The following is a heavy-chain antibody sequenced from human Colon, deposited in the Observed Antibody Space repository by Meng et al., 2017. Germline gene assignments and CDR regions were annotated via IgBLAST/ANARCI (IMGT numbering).Heavy chain of an antibody. CDR1: GYNFISYF. Sequence: QVQLVQYGAEVKKPGASVKVSCKNFGYNFISYFMYWVRQAPGQGLEWMGYIDPRNGDTRYHQKFQGRVTMTRDTSITTAYMEMTDLRDDDTAVYYCARDLAGLGGFWGQGTLVTVSS. V-gene: IGHV1-2*02. CDR2: IDPRNGDT. J-gene: IGHJ4*02. D-gene: IGHD6-19*01. CDR3: ARDLAGLGGF.